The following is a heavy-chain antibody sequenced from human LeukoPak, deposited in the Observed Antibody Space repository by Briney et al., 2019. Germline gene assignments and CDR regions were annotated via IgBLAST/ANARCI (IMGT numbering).Heavy chain of an antibody. V-gene: IGHV3-15*01. CDR2: IKSKTDGGT. CDR3: TTDPFQNIVVVPAAIIKMDY. J-gene: IGHJ4*02. Sequence: PGGSLRLSCAASGFTFSKAWMSWVRQAPGKGLERVGRIKSKTDGGTDYAAPVKGRFTISRDDSKNTLYLQMNSLKTEDTAVYYCTTDPFQNIVVVPAAIIKMDYWGQGTLVTVAS. CDR1: GFTFSKAW. D-gene: IGHD2-2*01.